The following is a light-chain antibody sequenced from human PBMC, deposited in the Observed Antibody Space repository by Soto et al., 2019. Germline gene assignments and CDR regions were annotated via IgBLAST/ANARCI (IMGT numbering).Light chain of an antibody. J-gene: IGLJ1*01. Sequence: QSVLTQPPSVSGAPGQRVTISCTGSSSNIGAGHDVHWYQQLPGTAPKLLIYGDSNRPSGVPDRFSGSKSGASASLAITGLQAEDEAEYHCLSYDSDMSSPRCVFGTGTKLTVL. CDR1: SSNIGAGHD. V-gene: IGLV1-40*01. CDR2: GDS. CDR3: LSYDSDMSSPRCV.